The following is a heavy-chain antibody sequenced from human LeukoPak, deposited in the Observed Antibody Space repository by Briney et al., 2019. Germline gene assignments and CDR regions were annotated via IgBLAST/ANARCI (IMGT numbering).Heavy chain of an antibody. CDR3: ARVREYSSSWNQAYYYYMDV. D-gene: IGHD6-13*01. J-gene: IGHJ6*03. Sequence: GGSLRLSCAASGFTFNTYTMNWVRQAPGKGLEWVSSITASSTAIYSADSVKGRFTISRDNAKNFLYLQMNSLRSEDTAVYYCARVREYSSSWNQAYYYYMDVWGKGTTVTISS. CDR2: ITASSTAI. CDR1: GFTFNTYT. V-gene: IGHV3-21*04.